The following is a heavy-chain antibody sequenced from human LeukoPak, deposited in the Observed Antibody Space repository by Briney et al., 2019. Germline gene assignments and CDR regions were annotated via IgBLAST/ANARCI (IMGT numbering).Heavy chain of an antibody. D-gene: IGHD3-3*01. Sequence: GGSLSLSFAASGFTFSSYAMSWVRQAPGKGLEWVSAISGSGGSTYYADSVKGRFTISRDNSKNTLYLQMNSLRAEDTAVYYCAKDGITIFGVAHDYWGQGTLVTVSS. V-gene: IGHV3-23*01. CDR3: AKDGITIFGVAHDY. CDR2: ISGSGGST. J-gene: IGHJ4*02. CDR1: GFTFSSYA.